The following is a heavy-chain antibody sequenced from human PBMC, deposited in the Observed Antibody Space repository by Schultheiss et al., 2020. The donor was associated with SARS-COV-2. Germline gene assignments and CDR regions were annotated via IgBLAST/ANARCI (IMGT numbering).Heavy chain of an antibody. CDR1: GFTFSNAW. CDR3: ARPHDYALYYFDY. D-gene: IGHD4-17*01. J-gene: IGHJ4*02. CDR2: IKSKTDGGTT. Sequence: GGSLRLSCAASGFTFSNAWMSWVRQAPGKGLEWVGRIKSKTDGGTTDYAAPVKGRFTISRDDSKNTLYLQMNSLKTEDTAVYYCARPHDYALYYFDYWGQGTLVTVSS. V-gene: IGHV3-15*01.